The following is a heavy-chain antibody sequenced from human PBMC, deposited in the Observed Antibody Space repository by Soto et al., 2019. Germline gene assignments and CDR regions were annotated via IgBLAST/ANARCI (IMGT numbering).Heavy chain of an antibody. V-gene: IGHV1-18*01. Sequence: GASVKVSCKASGYTFTSYGISWVRQAPGQGLEWMGWISAYNGNTNYAQKLQGRVTMTTDTSTSTAYMELRSLRSDDTAVYYCARDVSLHGFMTTAYWGQGTLVTVSS. CDR2: ISAYNGNT. CDR3: ARDVSLHGFMTTAY. CDR1: GYTFTSYG. D-gene: IGHD4-17*01. J-gene: IGHJ4*02.